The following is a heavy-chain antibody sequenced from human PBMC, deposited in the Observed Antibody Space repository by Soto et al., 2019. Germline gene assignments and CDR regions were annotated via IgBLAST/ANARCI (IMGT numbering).Heavy chain of an antibody. D-gene: IGHD2-8*01. V-gene: IGHV3-23*01. Sequence: PGGSLRLSCAASGFIFSDYAMSWVRQSPEMGLEWVSVVSDSGGTTYYADSVKGRFTISRDNSKKTVFLQMNSLRADDTAVYYCAKDGNRLIPRVWFDPWGQGTRVTVSS. CDR3: AKDGNRLIPRVWFDP. CDR1: GFIFSDYA. J-gene: IGHJ5*02. CDR2: VSDSGGTT.